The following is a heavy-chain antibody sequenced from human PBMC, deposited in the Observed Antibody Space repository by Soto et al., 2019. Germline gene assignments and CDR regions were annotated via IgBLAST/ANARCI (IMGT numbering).Heavy chain of an antibody. CDR1: GFTFSSYD. D-gene: IGHD3-3*01. J-gene: IGHJ6*02. V-gene: IGHV3-13*01. Sequence: PGGSLRLSCAASGFTFSSYDMHWVRQATGKGLEWVSAIGTAGDTYYPGSVKGRFTISRENAKNSLYLQMNSLRAGDTAVYYCARSGLAATDFWSGYRNVYAPVYGMDVWGQGTTVTVSS. CDR2: IGTAGDT. CDR3: ARSGLAATDFWSGYRNVYAPVYGMDV.